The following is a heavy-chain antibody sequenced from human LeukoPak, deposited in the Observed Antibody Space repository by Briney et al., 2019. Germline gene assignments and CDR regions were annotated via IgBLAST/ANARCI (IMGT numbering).Heavy chain of an antibody. D-gene: IGHD1-26*01. CDR2: IYHSGST. Sequence: PSETLSLTCTVSGYSISSGYYWGWIRQPPGKGLEWIGSIYHSGSTYYNPSLKSRVTISVDTSKNQFSLKLSSVTAADTAVYYCARDSAFPEEVGATTGTGNYWGQGTLVTVSS. J-gene: IGHJ4*02. V-gene: IGHV4-38-2*02. CDR1: GYSISSGYY. CDR3: ARDSAFPEEVGATTGTGNY.